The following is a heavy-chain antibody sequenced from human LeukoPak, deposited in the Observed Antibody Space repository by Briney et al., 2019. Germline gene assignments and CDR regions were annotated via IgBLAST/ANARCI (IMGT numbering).Heavy chain of an antibody. J-gene: IGHJ3*02. CDR3: ARLARGNSESQLADAFDI. D-gene: IGHD4-23*01. CDR2: IYYSGST. V-gene: IGHV4-30-4*01. CDR1: GGSISSGDYY. Sequence: SETLSLTCTVSGGSISSGDYYWSWIRQPPGKGLEWIGYIYYSGSTYYNPSLKSRVTISVDTSKNQFSLKLSSVTAADTAVYYCARLARGNSESQLADAFDIWGQGTMVTVSS.